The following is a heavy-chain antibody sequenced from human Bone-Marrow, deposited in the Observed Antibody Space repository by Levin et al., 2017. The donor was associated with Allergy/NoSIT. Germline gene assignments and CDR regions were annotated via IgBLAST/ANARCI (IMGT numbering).Heavy chain of an antibody. CDR1: GGSFTAFY. V-gene: IGHV4-34*01. Sequence: ETLSLTCAVSGGSFTAFYWSWLRQSPEKGLEWIGEINHSGTTNYNPSLKSRFSISVDAYKKEFSLKVTSMTAADTAIYFCGRGRFFAFDLWGQGTVVVVSS. D-gene: IGHD3-16*01. J-gene: IGHJ3*01. CDR2: INHSGTT. CDR3: GRGRFFAFDL.